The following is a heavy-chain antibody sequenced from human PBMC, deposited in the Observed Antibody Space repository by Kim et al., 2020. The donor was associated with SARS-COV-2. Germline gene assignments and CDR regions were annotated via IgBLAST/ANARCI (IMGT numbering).Heavy chain of an antibody. CDR2: INHSGST. D-gene: IGHD3-10*01. CDR1: GGSFSGYY. Sequence: SETLSLTCAVYGGSFSGYYWSWIRQPPGKGLEWIGEINHSGSTNYNPSLKSRVTISVDTSKNQFSLKLSSVTAADTAVYYCARGRSKLLWFGESVGYFD. CDR3: ARGRSKLLWFGESVGYFD. J-gene: IGHJ4*03. V-gene: IGHV4-34*01.